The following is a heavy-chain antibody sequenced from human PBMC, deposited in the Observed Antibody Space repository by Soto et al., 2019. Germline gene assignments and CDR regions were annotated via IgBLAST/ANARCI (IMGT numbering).Heavy chain of an antibody. D-gene: IGHD3-10*01. Sequence: QLQLQESGPGLVKPSETLSLTCTVSGGSISSSSYYWGWIRQPPGKGLEWIGSIYYSGSTYYNPSLKSRVTISVDTSKNQFSLKLSSVTAADTAVYYCARHAVPDYYGSGTPRGAGWFDPWGQGTLVTVSS. CDR3: ARHAVPDYYGSGTPRGAGWFDP. CDR2: IYYSGST. CDR1: GGSISSSSYY. V-gene: IGHV4-39*01. J-gene: IGHJ5*02.